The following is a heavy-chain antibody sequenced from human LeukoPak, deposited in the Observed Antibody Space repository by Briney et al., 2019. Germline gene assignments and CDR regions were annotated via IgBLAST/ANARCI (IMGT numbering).Heavy chain of an antibody. V-gene: IGHV3-23*01. J-gene: IGHJ4*02. CDR2: IFPSGGEI. CDR3: ATYRQVLLPFES. CDR1: GFTFSTFA. D-gene: IGHD2-8*02. Sequence: GGSLRLTCEASGFTFSTFAMIWVRQPPGKGLEWVSSIFPSGGEIHYADSVRGRFTISRDNSKSTLSLQMNSLRAEDTAIYYCATYRQVLLPFESWGQGTLVTVSS.